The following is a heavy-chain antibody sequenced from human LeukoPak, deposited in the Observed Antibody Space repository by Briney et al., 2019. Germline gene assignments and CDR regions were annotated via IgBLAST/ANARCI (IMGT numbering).Heavy chain of an antibody. CDR1: GLTFSDYY. D-gene: IGHD6-19*01. CDR2: ISSSSSYT. CDR3: ATGYSSGGDY. V-gene: IGHV3-11*06. J-gene: IGHJ4*02. Sequence: GGSLRLSCAASGLTFSDYYMSWIRQAPGKGLEWVSYISSSSSYTNYADSVKGRFTISRDNAKNSLYLQMNSLRAEDTAVYYCATGYSSGGDYWGRGTLVTVSS.